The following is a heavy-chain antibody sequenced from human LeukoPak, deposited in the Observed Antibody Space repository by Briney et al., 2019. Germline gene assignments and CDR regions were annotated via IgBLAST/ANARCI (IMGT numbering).Heavy chain of an antibody. D-gene: IGHD6-13*01. CDR2: ISTNGGST. CDR3: ARDRRPYSSSWSYYFDS. CDR1: GFTFSFYG. V-gene: IGHV3-64*01. Sequence: GGSLRLSCAASGFTFSFYGMHWVRQAPGEGLEYVSAISTNGGSTDYANSVKGRSTISRDNSKNTLYLQMGSLRDEDMAVYYCARDRRPYSSSWSYYFDSWGQGTLVTVSS. J-gene: IGHJ4*02.